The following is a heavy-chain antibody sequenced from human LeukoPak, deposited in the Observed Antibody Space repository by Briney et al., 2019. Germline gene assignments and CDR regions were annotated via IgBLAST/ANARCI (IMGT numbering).Heavy chain of an antibody. CDR2: ISGSGGST. D-gene: IGHD6-19*01. CDR3: AKSGNIAVVIDY. Sequence: PGGSLRLSCAASGFTFSSYAMSWVRQAPGKGLEWVSGISGSGGSTFYADSVKGRFTISRDNSKNTLYLQMNSLRAEDTAVYYCAKSGNIAVVIDYWGQGTLVTVSS. CDR1: GFTFSSYA. J-gene: IGHJ4*02. V-gene: IGHV3-23*01.